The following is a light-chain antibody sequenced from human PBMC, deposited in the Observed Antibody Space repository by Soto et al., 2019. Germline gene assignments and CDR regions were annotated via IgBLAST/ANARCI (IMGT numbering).Light chain of an antibody. CDR2: GAS. V-gene: IGKV3-20*01. Sequence: EIVLTHSPGTLSLSPGERATLSCRASQSVSSYLAWYQQKPGQAHRLLIYGASSRATGIPDRFSGSGSGTDFTLTISRLEPEDFAVYYCQQYGSSPRTFGQGTKVEIK. CDR3: QQYGSSPRT. CDR1: QSVSSY. J-gene: IGKJ1*01.